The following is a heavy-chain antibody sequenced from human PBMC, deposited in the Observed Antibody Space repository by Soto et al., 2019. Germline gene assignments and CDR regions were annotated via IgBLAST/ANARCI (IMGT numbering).Heavy chain of an antibody. J-gene: IGHJ6*02. CDR3: ARRLYYDSSGFEGGGMDV. V-gene: IGHV4-39*01. D-gene: IGHD3-22*01. CDR1: GGSISSDSYY. CDR2: IYYSGST. Sequence: SETLSLTYTVSGGSISSDSYYWGWIRQPPGKGLEWIGSIYYSGSTYYNPSLKSRVTISVDTSKNQFSLKLSSVTAADTAVYYCARRLYYDSSGFEGGGMDVLGPRDHGHR.